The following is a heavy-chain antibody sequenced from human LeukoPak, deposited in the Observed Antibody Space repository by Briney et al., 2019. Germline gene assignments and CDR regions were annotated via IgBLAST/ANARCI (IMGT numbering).Heavy chain of an antibody. CDR3: ASVMERYYDSSGYYFNSYYFDY. V-gene: IGHV3-11*01. J-gene: IGHJ4*02. CDR1: GFTFSDYY. D-gene: IGHD3-22*01. Sequence: GGCLRLSCAASGFTFSDYYMSWIRQAPGEGLEWVSYISSSGSTIYYADSVKGRFTISRDNAKNSLYLQMNSLRAEDTAVYYWASVMERYYDSSGYYFNSYYFDYWGQGTLVTVSS. CDR2: ISSSGSTI.